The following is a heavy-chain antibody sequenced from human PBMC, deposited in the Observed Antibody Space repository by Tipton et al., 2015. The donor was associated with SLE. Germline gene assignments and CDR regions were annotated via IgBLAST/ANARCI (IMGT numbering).Heavy chain of an antibody. J-gene: IGHJ4*02. CDR3: AATFGVVSLDY. V-gene: IGHV4-39*01. CDR2: IYHSGST. D-gene: IGHD3-3*01. CDR1: GGSISSSSSYY. Sequence: TLSLTCAVYGGSISSSSSYYWAWIRQPPGKGVEWIGEIYHSGSTNYNPSLKSRVTISLDTSKSQFSLKLSSVTAADTAVYYCAATFGVVSLDYWGQGTLVTVSS.